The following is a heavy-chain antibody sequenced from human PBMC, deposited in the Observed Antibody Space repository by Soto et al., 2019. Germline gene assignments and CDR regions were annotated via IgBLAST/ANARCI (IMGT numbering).Heavy chain of an antibody. Sequence: VRLSCAASGFTFSSYAMHWVRQAPGKGLEWVAVISYDGSNKYYADSVKGRFTISRDNSKNTLYLQMNSLRAEDTAVYYCARGYRSFGELWGYFDYWGQGTLVTVSS. CDR3: ARGYRSFGELWGYFDY. D-gene: IGHD3-10*01. CDR1: GFTFSSYA. CDR2: ISYDGSNK. J-gene: IGHJ4*02. V-gene: IGHV3-30-3*01.